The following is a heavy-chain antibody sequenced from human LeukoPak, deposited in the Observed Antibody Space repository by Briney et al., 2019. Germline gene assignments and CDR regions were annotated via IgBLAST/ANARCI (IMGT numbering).Heavy chain of an antibody. D-gene: IGHD3-10*01. V-gene: IGHV4-59*01. Sequence: KPSETLSLTCTVSGGSISSYYWSWIRQPPGKGLEWIGYICYSGSTNYNPSLKSRVTISVDTSKNQFSLKLSSVTAADTAVYYCARGRSPQAPLPDAFDIWGQGTMVTVSS. CDR2: ICYSGST. J-gene: IGHJ3*02. CDR3: ARGRSPQAPLPDAFDI. CDR1: GGSISSYY.